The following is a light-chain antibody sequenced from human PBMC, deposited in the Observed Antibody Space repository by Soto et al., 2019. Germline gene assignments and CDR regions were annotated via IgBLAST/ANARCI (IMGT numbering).Light chain of an antibody. V-gene: IGKV3-20*01. CDR1: QSFSSSY. J-gene: IGKJ1*01. Sequence: EIVLTQSPGTLSLSPGKRATLSCRASQSFSSSYLAWYQQKPGQAPGLLISGASTRATGIPDRFSGSGSGTDFTLTISRLEPEDFAVYYCQQYGTSSWTFGQGTKVEIK. CDR2: GAS. CDR3: QQYGTSSWT.